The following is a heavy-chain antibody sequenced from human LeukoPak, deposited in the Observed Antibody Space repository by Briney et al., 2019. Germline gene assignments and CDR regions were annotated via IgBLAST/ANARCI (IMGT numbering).Heavy chain of an antibody. J-gene: IGHJ6*02. CDR2: INPSGGST. CDR3: ARDLVVPAALDV. CDR1: GYTFTSYY. D-gene: IGHD2-2*01. V-gene: IGHV1-46*01. Sequence: ASVKVSCKASGYTFTSYYMHWVRQAPGQGLEWMGIINPSGGSTSYAQKFQGRVTMTRDTSTSTVYMELSSLRAEDTAVYYCARDLVVPAALDVWGQGTTVTVSS.